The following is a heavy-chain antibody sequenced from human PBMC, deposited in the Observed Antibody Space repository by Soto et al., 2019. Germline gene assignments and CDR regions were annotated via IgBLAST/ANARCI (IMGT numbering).Heavy chain of an antibody. D-gene: IGHD3-22*01. J-gene: IGHJ1*01. Sequence: SETLSLTCAVSGGSISSTTYYWAWIRQPPGKGLEWVATIYYSGATYYNPSLKSRLTISIDTSKNQFSLRLSSVTAADKAMYYCARYYDTSNRPYFHHWGQGTRVTVSS. CDR1: GGSISSTTYY. CDR3: ARYYDTSNRPYFHH. V-gene: IGHV4-39*01. CDR2: IYYSGAT.